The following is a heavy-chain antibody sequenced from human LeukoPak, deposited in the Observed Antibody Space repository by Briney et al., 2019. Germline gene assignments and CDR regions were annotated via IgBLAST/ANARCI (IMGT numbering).Heavy chain of an antibody. CDR1: GGSISSYY. CDR3: ARRGSGWPTGHFDY. Sequence: PSETLSLTCTVSGGSISSYYWSWIRQPPGKGLEWIGYIYYSGSTNYNPSLKSRVTISVDTSKNQFSLKLSSVTAADTAVYYCARRGSGWPTGHFDYWGQGTLVTVSS. V-gene: IGHV4-59*08. J-gene: IGHJ4*02. CDR2: IYYSGST. D-gene: IGHD6-19*01.